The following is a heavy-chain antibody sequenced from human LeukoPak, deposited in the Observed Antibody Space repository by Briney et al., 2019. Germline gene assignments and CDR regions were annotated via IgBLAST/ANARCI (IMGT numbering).Heavy chain of an antibody. Sequence: GGSLRPSCAASGFSFSSYEMNWVRQAPGKGLEWVSCISSSGKTIYNADSVKGRFTISRDNAKNSLYLQMNSLRAEDTAVYYCARETHGTMIVVRAFDIWGQGTMVTVSS. J-gene: IGHJ3*02. CDR1: GFSFSSYE. CDR2: ISSSGKTI. V-gene: IGHV3-48*03. D-gene: IGHD3-22*01. CDR3: ARETHGTMIVVRAFDI.